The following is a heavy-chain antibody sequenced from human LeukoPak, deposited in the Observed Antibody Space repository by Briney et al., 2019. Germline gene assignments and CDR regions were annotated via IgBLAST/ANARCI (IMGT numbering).Heavy chain of an antibody. CDR2: ISYDGSSK. D-gene: IGHD3-22*01. Sequence: GGSLRLSCAASGFTFSSYAMHWVRQAPGKGLEWVAVISYDGSSKYYADSVKGRFTISRDNSKNTLYLQMNSLRAEDTAVYYCAREPEGPMIVVGNYMDVWGKGTTVTISS. J-gene: IGHJ6*03. CDR1: GFTFSSYA. CDR3: AREPEGPMIVVGNYMDV. V-gene: IGHV3-30*04.